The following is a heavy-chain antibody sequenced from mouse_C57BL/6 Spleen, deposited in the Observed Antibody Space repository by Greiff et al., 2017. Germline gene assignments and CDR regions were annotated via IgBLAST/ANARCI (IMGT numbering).Heavy chain of an antibody. CDR1: GYAFSSSW. CDR3: ARGGDAYCCSSRRYFDV. V-gene: IGHV1-82*01. J-gene: IGHJ1*03. CDR2: IYPGDGDT. D-gene: IGHD1-1*01. Sequence: VQLQQSGPELVKPGASVKISCKASGYAFSSSWMNWVKQRPVKGLAWIGRIYPGDGDTNYNGKFKGKATLTADKSSSTAYMQLSSLTSEDSAVYFCARGGDAYCCSSRRYFDVWGTGTTVTVSS.